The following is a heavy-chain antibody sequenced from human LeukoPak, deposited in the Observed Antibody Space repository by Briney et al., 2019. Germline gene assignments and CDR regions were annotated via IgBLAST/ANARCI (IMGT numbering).Heavy chain of an antibody. CDR2: IYSGGNT. Sequence: PGGSLRLSCTASGFSVSHNYMNWVRQARGKGLEWVALIYSGGNTHYADSVKGRFTISRDNSKNTLYLQMNSLRAEDTAVYYCAKESYGDYLKYFQHWGQGTLVTVSS. J-gene: IGHJ1*01. V-gene: IGHV3-53*01. CDR3: AKESYGDYLKYFQH. D-gene: IGHD4-17*01. CDR1: GFSVSHNY.